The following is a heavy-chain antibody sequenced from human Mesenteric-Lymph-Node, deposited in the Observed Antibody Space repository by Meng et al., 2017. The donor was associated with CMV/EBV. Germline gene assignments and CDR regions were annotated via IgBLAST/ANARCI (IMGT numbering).Heavy chain of an antibody. CDR2: ISGSGGGT. Sequence: GESLKISCAASGFTFSSYAMSWVRQAPGKGLEWVSAISGSGGGTYYADSVKGRFTISRDNSKNTLYLQMNSLRAEDTAVYYCARDCTNGVCYRGPDSGFDPWGQGTLVTVSS. J-gene: IGHJ5*02. D-gene: IGHD2-8*01. CDR3: ARDCTNGVCYRGPDSGFDP. CDR1: GFTFSSYA. V-gene: IGHV3-23*01.